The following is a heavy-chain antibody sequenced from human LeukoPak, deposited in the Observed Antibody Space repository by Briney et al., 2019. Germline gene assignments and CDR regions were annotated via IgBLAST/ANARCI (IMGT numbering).Heavy chain of an antibody. V-gene: IGHV5-51*01. J-gene: IGHJ3*02. Sequence: GESLKISCRGSGYSFTSYWIGWVRQMPGKGLEWMGIIYPGDSDTRYSPSFQGQVTISADKSISTAYLQWRSLKASDTAMYYCARSTLRDAFDIWGQGTMVTVSS. CDR2: IYPGDSDT. CDR1: GYSFTSYW. CDR3: ARSTLRDAFDI.